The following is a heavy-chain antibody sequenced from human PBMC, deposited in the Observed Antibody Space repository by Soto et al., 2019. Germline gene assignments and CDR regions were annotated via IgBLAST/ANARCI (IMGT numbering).Heavy chain of an antibody. CDR3: AREVGGIAVAGEFDY. Sequence: QVQLVQSGAEVKKPGSSVKVSCKASGGTFSSYAISWVRQAPGQGLEWMGGIIPIFGTANYAQKFQGRVTLTADESTSTAYMELSSLRSEDTAVYFCAREVGGIAVAGEFDYWGQGTLVTVSS. J-gene: IGHJ4*02. D-gene: IGHD6-19*01. CDR2: IIPIFGTA. CDR1: GGTFSSYA. V-gene: IGHV1-69*12.